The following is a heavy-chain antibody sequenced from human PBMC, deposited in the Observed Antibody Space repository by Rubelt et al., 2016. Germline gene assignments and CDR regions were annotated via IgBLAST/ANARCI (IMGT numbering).Heavy chain of an antibody. Sequence: QLQLQESGPGLVKPSETLSLTCTVSGGSISSSSYYWGWIRQPPGKGLEWIGSIYYSGSTYYNPPLKSGMTISVDTSKNQFSLKLSAVTAADTAVYYCARAAASIAAWGQGTLVTVSS. J-gene: IGHJ5*02. V-gene: IGHV4-39*07. CDR3: ARAAASIAA. CDR2: IYYSGST. D-gene: IGHD6-6*01. CDR1: GGSISSSSYY.